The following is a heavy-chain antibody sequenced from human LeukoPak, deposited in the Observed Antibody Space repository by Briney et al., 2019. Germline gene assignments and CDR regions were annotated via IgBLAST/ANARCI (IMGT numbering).Heavy chain of an antibody. J-gene: IGHJ4*02. CDR2: IYYSGST. D-gene: IGHD3-3*01. V-gene: IGHV4-31*03. CDR1: GGSISSGGYY. CDR3: ARSIYDFWSGYYTSFDY. Sequence: SQTLSLTCTVSGGSISSGGYYWSWIRQHPGKGREGIGYIYYSGSTYYNPSLKSRVTISVDTSRNQFSLKLGSVTAADTAVYYCARSIYDFWSGYYTSFDYWGQGTLLTVSS.